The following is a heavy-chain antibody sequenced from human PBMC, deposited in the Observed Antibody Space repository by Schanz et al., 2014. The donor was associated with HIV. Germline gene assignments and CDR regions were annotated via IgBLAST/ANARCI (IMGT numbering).Heavy chain of an antibody. Sequence: EVKLSESGGGLVQPGRSLRLSCAASGFTFDDYAMHWVRQAPGKGLEWVANIKQDGSEKYYVDSVKGRFTISRDNSKNTLYLQMSSLRVEDTAVYYCANEEVPNDYWGQGTLVTVSS. V-gene: IGHV3-7*03. CDR1: GFTFDDYA. CDR3: ANEEVPNDY. CDR2: IKQDGSEK. J-gene: IGHJ4*02.